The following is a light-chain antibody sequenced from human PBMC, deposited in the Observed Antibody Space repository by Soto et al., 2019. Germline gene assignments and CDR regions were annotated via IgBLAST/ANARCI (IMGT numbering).Light chain of an antibody. Sequence: QSALTQPASVSRSPGQSITISCTGTSSDAGGYQYVSWYQQHPGKAPKLMIYEVSHRPSGVCNRFSGCKSGNKASLTISGLQSEDEADYYSGSYTSSSTPSVCGTESKGTVL. J-gene: IGLJ1*01. CDR2: EVS. V-gene: IGLV2-14*01. CDR1: SSDAGGYQY. CDR3: GSYTSSSTPSV.